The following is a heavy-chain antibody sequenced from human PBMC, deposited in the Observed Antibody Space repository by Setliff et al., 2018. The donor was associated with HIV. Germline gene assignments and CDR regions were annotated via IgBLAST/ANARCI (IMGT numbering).Heavy chain of an antibody. CDR1: GFSFSLYA. D-gene: IGHD3-9*01. Sequence: PGGSLRLSCKATGFSFSLYAMSWVRQAPGKGLEWISGISGSGVNSYYADSVKGRFTISRDNSKNTVYLKMNSLRAEDTAVYYCAKTSNTGYLFCSDYWGQGTLVTVSS. CDR2: ISGSGVNS. V-gene: IGHV3-23*01. CDR3: AKTSNTGYLFCSDY. J-gene: IGHJ4*02.